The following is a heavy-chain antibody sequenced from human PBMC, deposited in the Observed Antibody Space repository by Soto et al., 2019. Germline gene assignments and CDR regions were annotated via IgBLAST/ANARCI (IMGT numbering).Heavy chain of an antibody. CDR1: GYTIIGSH. Sequence: GVLANLSCEVSGYTIIGSHVSCVRQDPGQGLEWMGWINPDNGVPNYAQKYQGRDTLSRDTSITTAYMELSRLMSYDRAMYYCARSDYLSSTLTVCCDYWGQGPLVTVSA. CDR3: ARSDYLSSTLTVCCDY. D-gene: IGHD3-16*01. V-gene: IGHV1-2*02. CDR2: INPDNGVP. J-gene: IGHJ4*02.